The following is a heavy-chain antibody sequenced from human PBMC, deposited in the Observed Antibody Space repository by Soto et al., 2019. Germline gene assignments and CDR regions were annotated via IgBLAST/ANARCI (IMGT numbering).Heavy chain of an antibody. Sequence: EVQLVESGGGLVQPGGSLKLSCAASGFIFSDSALHWVRQASGKGLEWVGRIRRQANNYATTYAASVEGRFAISRDDSKNTAYLQMNSLKTEDTAIYYWTRGIDVWSGYPTYYLDYWGQGTLVTVSS. CDR1: GFIFSDSA. CDR2: IRRQANNYAT. J-gene: IGHJ4*02. CDR3: TRGIDVWSGYPTYYLDY. V-gene: IGHV3-73*02. D-gene: IGHD3-3*01.